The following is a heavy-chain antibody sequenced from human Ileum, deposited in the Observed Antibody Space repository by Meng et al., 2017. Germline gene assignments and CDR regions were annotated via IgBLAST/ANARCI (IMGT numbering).Heavy chain of an antibody. CDR3: ARRAHYGDPPR. V-gene: IGHV4-39*01. CDR2: IYYGGST. D-gene: IGHD4-17*01. J-gene: IGHJ4*02. CDR1: SGSFTNNNYY. Sequence: QLRLQESGPGLVRPSETLSLTCSLSSGSFTNNNYYWVWIRRPPGKGLEGIGSIYYGGSTYYNPSLKSRVTISVDTSTNQFSLKLISVTAADTAVYYCARRAHYGDPPRWGQGTLVTVSS.